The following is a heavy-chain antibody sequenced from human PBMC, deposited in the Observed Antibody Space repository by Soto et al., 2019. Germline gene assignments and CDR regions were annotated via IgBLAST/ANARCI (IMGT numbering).Heavy chain of an antibody. V-gene: IGHV1-58*02. J-gene: IGHJ6*02. D-gene: IGHD6-13*01. Sequence: ASVKVSCKASGFTFTSSAMQWVRQARGQRLEWIGWIVVGSGNTNYAQKFQERVTITRDMSTSTAYMELSSLRSEDTAVYYCAAVYFHSSSGNSPDYYYYGMDVWGQGTTVTVSS. CDR1: GFTFTSSA. CDR2: IVVGSGNT. CDR3: AAVYFHSSSGNSPDYYYYGMDV.